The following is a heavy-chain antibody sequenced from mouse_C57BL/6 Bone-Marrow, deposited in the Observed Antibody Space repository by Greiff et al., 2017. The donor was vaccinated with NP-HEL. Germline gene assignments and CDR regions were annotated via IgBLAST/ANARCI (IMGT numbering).Heavy chain of an antibody. V-gene: IGHV1-61*01. Sequence: VQLQQSVAELVRPGASVKLSCKASGYTFTSYWMDWVKQRPGHGLEWIGKIYPSDGDTHYNQKFKGKATLTADTSSNTAYMQLSSLTSEDSSVYYGARDYYCGSLFGWGCWGQGTTVTASS. CDR1: GYTFTSYW. CDR3: ARDYYCGSLFGWGC. D-gene: IGHD6-1*01. CDR2: IYPSDGDT. J-gene: IGHJ2*01.